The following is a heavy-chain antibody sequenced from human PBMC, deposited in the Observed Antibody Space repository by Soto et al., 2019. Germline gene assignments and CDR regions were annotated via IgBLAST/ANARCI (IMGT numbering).Heavy chain of an antibody. D-gene: IGHD3-10*01. CDR3: AKLFYYGSGSTDY. J-gene: IGHJ4*02. CDR1: GFTFSTYG. Sequence: QVQLVESGGGVVQPGRSLRLSCAASGFTFSTYGMHWVRQAPGKGLEWVAVISYDGGDKYYEDSVKGRFTISRDNSKNTLYLQMNSLRTEDTAVYYCAKLFYYGSGSTDYWGQGTLVTVSS. V-gene: IGHV3-30*18. CDR2: ISYDGGDK.